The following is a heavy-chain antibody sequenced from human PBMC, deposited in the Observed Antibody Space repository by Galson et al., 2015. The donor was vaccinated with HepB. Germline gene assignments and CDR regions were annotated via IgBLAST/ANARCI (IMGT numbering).Heavy chain of an antibody. CDR3: ARGGDYFDGWFDP. D-gene: IGHD2/OR15-2a*01. J-gene: IGHJ5*02. CDR2: IYSGGST. Sequence: SLRLSCAASGFTVSSNYMSWVRQAPGKGLEWVSVIYSGGSTYYADSVKGRFTISRDNSKNTLYLQVNSLRAEDTAVYYCARGGDYFDGWFDPWGQGTLVTVSS. CDR1: GFTVSSNY. V-gene: IGHV3-53*01.